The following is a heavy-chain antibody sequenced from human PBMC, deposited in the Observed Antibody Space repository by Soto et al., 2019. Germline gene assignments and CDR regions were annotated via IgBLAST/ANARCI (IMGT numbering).Heavy chain of an antibody. J-gene: IGHJ3*01. CDR3: SGGVRGAYGRDV. D-gene: IGHD2-21*01. V-gene: IGHV3-74*01. Sequence: EVQLVESGGGLVQPGGSLRLSCAASGFTFTSYWMHWVRQAPGKGLVWVSRIDGNGGRTNYAASVKGRFTISRDNAKNTLYLQMKSLRAEETAVYYCSGGVRGAYGRDVWGQGTMVTVSS. CDR2: IDGNGGRT. CDR1: GFTFTSYW.